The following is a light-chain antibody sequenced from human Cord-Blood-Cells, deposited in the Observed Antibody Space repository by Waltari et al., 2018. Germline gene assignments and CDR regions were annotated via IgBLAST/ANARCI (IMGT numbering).Light chain of an antibody. CDR3: QVWDSSSDHWV. Sequence: SYVLTQTPSVSVAPGKTARITCGGNNIGRTSVNWYQQKPGQAPVLVIYYDSDRPSGIPERFSGSNSGNTATLTISRVEAGDEADYYCQVWDSSSDHWVFGGGTKLTVL. CDR2: YDS. V-gene: IGLV3-21*04. CDR1: NIGRTS. J-gene: IGLJ3*02.